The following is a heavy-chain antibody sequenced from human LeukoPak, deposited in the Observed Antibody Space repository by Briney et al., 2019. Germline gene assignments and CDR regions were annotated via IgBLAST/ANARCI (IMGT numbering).Heavy chain of an antibody. CDR2: ISYDGSNK. J-gene: IGHJ4*02. D-gene: IGHD2-21*02. CDR3: ARDICGGDCYSFDY. Sequence: GGSLRLSCAASGFTFSSYGMHWVRQAPGKGLEWVAVISYDGSNKYYADSVKGRFTISRDNSKNTLYLQMNSLRAEDTAVYYCARDICGGDCYSFDYWGQGTLVTVSS. V-gene: IGHV3-30*03. CDR1: GFTFSSYG.